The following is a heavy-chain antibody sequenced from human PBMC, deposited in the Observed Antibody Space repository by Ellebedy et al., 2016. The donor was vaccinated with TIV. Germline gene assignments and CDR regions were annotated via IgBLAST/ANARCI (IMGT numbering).Heavy chain of an antibody. D-gene: IGHD2-21*01. J-gene: IGHJ2*01. CDR2: ITVYNGNT. CDR3: GRGRLQWYFDL. CDR1: GYTLTNYG. V-gene: IGHV1-18*01. Sequence: ASVKVSCXASGYTLTNYGISWVRQAPGQGLEWMGWITVYNGNTDYAQKFQGRVTITRDTSATTAYMELSSLRSEDTAVYYCGRGRLQWYFDLWGRGTLVTVSS.